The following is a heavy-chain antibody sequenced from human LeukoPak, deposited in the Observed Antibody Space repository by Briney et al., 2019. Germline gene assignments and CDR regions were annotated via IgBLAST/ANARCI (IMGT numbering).Heavy chain of an antibody. V-gene: IGHV4-39*07. CDR1: GGSISSSSYY. CDR3: ARDPGGIAAAGFDY. J-gene: IGHJ4*02. CDR2: IYYSGST. Sequence: SETLSLTCIVSGGSISSSSYYWGWIRQPPGKGLEWIGSIYYSGSTYYNPSLKSRVTISVDTSKNQFSLKLSSVTAADTAVYYCARDPGGIAAAGFDYWGQGTLVTVSS. D-gene: IGHD6-13*01.